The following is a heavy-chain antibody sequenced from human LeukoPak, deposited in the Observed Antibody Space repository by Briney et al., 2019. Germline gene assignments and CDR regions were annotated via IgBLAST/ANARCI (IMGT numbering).Heavy chain of an antibody. D-gene: IGHD2-15*01. CDR1: GFTFSSYA. V-gene: IGHV3-23*01. J-gene: IGHJ4*02. Sequence: GGSLRLSCAASGFTFSSYAMSWVRQAPGKGLEWVSAISGGGGSTNYADSVKGRFTISRDNSKNMLYLQMNSLRAEDTAVYYCAKVKGVYCSGGSCYLDYWGQGTLVTVSS. CDR3: AKVKGVYCSGGSCYLDY. CDR2: ISGGGGST.